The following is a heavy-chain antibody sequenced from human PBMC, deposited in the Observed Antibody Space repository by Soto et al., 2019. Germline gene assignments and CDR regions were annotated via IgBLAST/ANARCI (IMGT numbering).Heavy chain of an antibody. Sequence: GGSLRLSCAASGFTFSNYAMSWVRQAPGKGLEWVSGIGGTSGTTNYADSVKGRFTISRDNSKNTLYLQMNSLRAEDTAVYYCAKDCVTSGFNWLDPWGQGTLVTVSS. CDR3: AKDCVTSGFNWLDP. D-gene: IGHD4-4*01. CDR2: IGGTSGTT. V-gene: IGHV3-23*01. CDR1: GFTFSNYA. J-gene: IGHJ5*02.